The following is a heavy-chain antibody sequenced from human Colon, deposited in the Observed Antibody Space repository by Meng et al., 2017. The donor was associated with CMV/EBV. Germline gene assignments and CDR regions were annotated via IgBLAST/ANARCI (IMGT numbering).Heavy chain of an antibody. D-gene: IGHD2-2*01. CDR3: ARAKYCISSSCPPSDSFDF. J-gene: IGHJ3*01. CDR2: INQDGSET. Sequence: GGSLRLSCAASGFPFNTYWMTWVRQAPGKGLEWVANINQDGSETYSVDSVKGRFTISRDNAENSLFLQMNSLRAEDTAVYYCARAKYCISSSCPPSDSFDFWGQGTKVTVSS. V-gene: IGHV3-7*01. CDR1: GFPFNTYW.